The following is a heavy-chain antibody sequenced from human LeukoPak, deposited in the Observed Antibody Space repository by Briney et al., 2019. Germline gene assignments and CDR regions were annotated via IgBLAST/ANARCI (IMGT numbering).Heavy chain of an antibody. D-gene: IGHD5-12*01. CDR2: IYHSGSA. CDR3: ARAKAVSGYDFRGRHYFDY. Sequence: SGTLSLTCAVPSACISSSNWWSWVRQPPGKGLEWIGDIYHSGSANYKSSLKSRVTITVDKPKHQFALKLSSVTVADTAVYYCARAKAVSGYDFRGRHYFDYWGQGIRVSVSS. J-gene: IGHJ4*02. V-gene: IGHV4-4*02. CDR1: SACISSSNW.